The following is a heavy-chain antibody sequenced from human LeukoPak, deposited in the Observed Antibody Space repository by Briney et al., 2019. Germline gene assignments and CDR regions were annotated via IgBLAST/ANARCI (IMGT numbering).Heavy chain of an antibody. J-gene: IGHJ4*02. V-gene: IGHV4-61*08. Sequence: SETLSLTCAVSGGSISSGGYSWSWIRQPPGKGLEWIGYIYYSGSTNYNPSLKSRVTISVDTSKNQFSLKLSSVTAADTAVYYCARHVKQLEHFDYWGQGTLVTVSS. CDR2: IYYSGST. CDR1: GGSISSGGYS. CDR3: ARHVKQLEHFDY. D-gene: IGHD6-6*01.